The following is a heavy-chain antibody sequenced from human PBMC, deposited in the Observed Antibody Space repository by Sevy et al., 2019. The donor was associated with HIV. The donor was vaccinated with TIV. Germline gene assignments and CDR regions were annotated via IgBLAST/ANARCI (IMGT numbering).Heavy chain of an antibody. CDR1: GGTFSNYA. CDR3: ARTPLLSIPGNTDVYFDI. CDR2: IIPIFGTT. Sequence: APVKVYCKASGGTFSNYALSWVRQAPGQGLEWMGGIIPIFGTTNFAQTFQGRVTITADESRSTAYMELSSLKPADTAVYYCARTPLLSIPGNTDVYFDIWGQGTLVTVSS. D-gene: IGHD2-2*01. V-gene: IGHV1-69*13. J-gene: IGHJ4*02.